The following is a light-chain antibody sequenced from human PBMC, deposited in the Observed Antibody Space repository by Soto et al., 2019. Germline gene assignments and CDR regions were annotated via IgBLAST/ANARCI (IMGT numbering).Light chain of an antibody. Sequence: QSALTQPASVSGSPGQSITISCTGTSSDVGAYNYVSWYQQHPGKAPKLMIYDVNNRPSGISNRFSGSKSGNTASLTISGLQAEDEADYYCSSYTGSSILGVFGGGTKVTVL. CDR2: DVN. V-gene: IGLV2-14*01. CDR3: SSYTGSSILGV. J-gene: IGLJ2*01. CDR1: SSDVGAYNY.